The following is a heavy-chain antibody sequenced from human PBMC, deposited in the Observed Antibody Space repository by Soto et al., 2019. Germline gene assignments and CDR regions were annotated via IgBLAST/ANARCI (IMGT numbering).Heavy chain of an antibody. CDR2: IKSDGSST. CDR3: ARSVRSGSFPYYYYAMDV. V-gene: IGHV3-74*01. D-gene: IGHD3-10*01. J-gene: IGHJ6*02. CDR1: GFTSSNYW. Sequence: GGSLRLSCAASGFTSSNYWMHWVRQAPGKGLVWVSRIKSDGSSTSYADSVKGRFTISRDNAKNTLDLQMHGLRAEDMAVYYCARSVRSGSFPYYYYAMDVWGQWTTVTVSS.